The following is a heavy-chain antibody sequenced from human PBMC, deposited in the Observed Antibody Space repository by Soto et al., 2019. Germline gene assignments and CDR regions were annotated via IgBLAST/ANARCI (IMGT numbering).Heavy chain of an antibody. CDR3: AKDEGL. V-gene: IGHV3-9*01. CDR2: ISWNSGSI. Sequence: RRLSCAASGFTFDDYAMHWVRQAPGKGLEWVSGISWNSGSIGYADSVKGRFTISRDNAKNSLYLQMNSLRAEDTALYYCAKDEGLWGQGTLVTVSS. J-gene: IGHJ4*02. CDR1: GFTFDDYA.